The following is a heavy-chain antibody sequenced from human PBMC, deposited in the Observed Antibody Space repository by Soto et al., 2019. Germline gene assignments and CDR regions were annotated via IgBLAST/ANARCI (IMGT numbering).Heavy chain of an antibody. CDR3: ARDRRLRAFDY. V-gene: IGHV3-33*01. J-gene: IGHJ4*02. Sequence: PVGSLRLSCAASGFTFSSYGMHWVRQAPGKGLEWVAVIWYDGSNKYYADSVKGRFTISRDNSKNTLYLQMNSLRAEDTAVYYCARDRRLRAFDYWGQGTLVTVSS. D-gene: IGHD5-12*01. CDR2: IWYDGSNK. CDR1: GFTFSSYG.